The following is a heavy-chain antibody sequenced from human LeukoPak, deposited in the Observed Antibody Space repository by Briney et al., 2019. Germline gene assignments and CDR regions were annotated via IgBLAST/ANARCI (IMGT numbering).Heavy chain of an antibody. D-gene: IGHD3-22*01. CDR1: GFTFTNYG. Sequence: GRSLTLSCAASGFTFTNYGMHWVCQAPGKGLEWVAVIWYDGSIKYYADSVKGRFTISRDNSKNTLYLQMNSLGADDTAVYYCARAYYYDTSATPDYWGQGTLVTVSS. V-gene: IGHV3-33*01. CDR3: ARAYYYDTSATPDY. J-gene: IGHJ4*02. CDR2: IWYDGSIK.